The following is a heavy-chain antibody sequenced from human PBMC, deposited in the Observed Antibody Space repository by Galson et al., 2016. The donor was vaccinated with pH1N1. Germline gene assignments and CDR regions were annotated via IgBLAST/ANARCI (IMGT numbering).Heavy chain of an antibody. D-gene: IGHD2-2*01. CDR2: ISGSGGST. Sequence: SLRLSCAASGFTFSSYAMSWVRQAPGKGLEWVSAISGSGGSTYYADSVKGRFTISRDNSKNTLYLQMNSLRAEDTAVYYCAKDIGYCSSTSCQYYYYYGMDVWGQGTTVTASS. V-gene: IGHV3-23*01. J-gene: IGHJ6*02. CDR1: GFTFSSYA. CDR3: AKDIGYCSSTSCQYYYYYGMDV.